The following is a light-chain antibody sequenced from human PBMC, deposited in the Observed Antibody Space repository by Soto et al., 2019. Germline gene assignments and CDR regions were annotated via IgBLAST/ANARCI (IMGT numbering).Light chain of an antibody. Sequence: EIVLTQSPGTLSLSPGERATLSCRASQSVTSSYLAWYQQKPGQAPRFLMYGASSRATGIPDRFSGRGSGTDFTPTISRLEPEDFAVYYRQQYGTSPTTFGQGTKVDI. J-gene: IGKJ1*01. CDR1: QSVTSSY. CDR2: GAS. CDR3: QQYGTSPTT. V-gene: IGKV3-20*01.